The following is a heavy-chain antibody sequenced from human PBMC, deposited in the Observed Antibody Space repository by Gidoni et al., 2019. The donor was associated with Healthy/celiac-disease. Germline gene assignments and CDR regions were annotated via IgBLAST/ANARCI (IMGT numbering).Heavy chain of an antibody. D-gene: IGHD3-3*01. J-gene: IGHJ4*02. V-gene: IGHV1-18*01. CDR2: ISVYNGNT. Sequence: QVQLVPSGAEVKKPVASVKVSCNASGYTFTSYGSSWVRQAPGQGLEWMGWISVYNGNTNYAQKLQGRVTMTTDTSTSTAYMELRSRRSDDTAVYYCARGWLAVVPCPLDYWGQGTLVTVSS. CDR1: GYTFTSYG. CDR3: ARGWLAVVPCPLDY.